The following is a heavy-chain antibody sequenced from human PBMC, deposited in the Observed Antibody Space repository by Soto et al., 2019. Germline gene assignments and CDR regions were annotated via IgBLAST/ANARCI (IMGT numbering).Heavy chain of an antibody. V-gene: IGHV3-33*01. J-gene: IGHJ5*02. D-gene: IGHD3-10*01. Sequence: QVQLVESGGGVVQPGRSLRLSCAASGFTFSSYGMHWVRQAPGKGLEWVAVIWYDGSNKYYADSVKGRFTISRDNSKNTLYLQMNSLRAEDTAVYYWARDSTVYGSGSYYTFDPWGQGTLVTVSS. CDR1: GFTFSSYG. CDR2: IWYDGSNK. CDR3: ARDSTVYGSGSYYTFDP.